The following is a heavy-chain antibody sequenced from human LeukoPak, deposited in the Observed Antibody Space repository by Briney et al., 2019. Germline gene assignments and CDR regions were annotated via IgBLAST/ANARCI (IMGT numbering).Heavy chain of an antibody. CDR1: GFTFSNAW. Sequence: RSGGSLRLSCAASGFTFSNAWMSWVRQAPGKGLEWVGRIKSKTDGGTTDYTAPVKGRFTISRDDSKNTLYLQMTSLKTVDTAVYYCTTGPFDYYGSASYLANGMDVWGQGTTVTVSS. J-gene: IGHJ6*02. CDR2: IKSKTDGGTT. D-gene: IGHD3-10*01. V-gene: IGHV3-15*01. CDR3: TTGPFDYYGSASYLANGMDV.